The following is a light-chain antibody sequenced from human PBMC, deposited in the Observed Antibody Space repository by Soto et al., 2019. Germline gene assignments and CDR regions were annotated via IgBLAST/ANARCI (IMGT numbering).Light chain of an antibody. CDR3: SSYTTSNTRQIV. CDR1: SSDVGGYNY. CDR2: DVS. Sequence: QPVLTQPASVSGSPGQSITISCTGTSSDVGGYNYVPWYQHHPGKAPKLIIYDVSNRPSGVSNPFSGSKSGNMASLTISGLQPEDEADYYCSSYTTSNTRQIVFGTGTKVTVL. J-gene: IGLJ1*01. V-gene: IGLV2-14*03.